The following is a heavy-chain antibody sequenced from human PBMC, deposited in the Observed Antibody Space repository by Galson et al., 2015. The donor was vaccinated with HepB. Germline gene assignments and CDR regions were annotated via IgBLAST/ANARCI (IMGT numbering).Heavy chain of an antibody. J-gene: IGHJ4*02. V-gene: IGHV1-18*04. CDR1: GYTFTSYG. Sequence: SVKVSCKASGYTFTSYGISWVRQAPGQGLEWMGWISAYNGNTNYAQKLQGRVTMTTDTSTSTAYMELRGLRSDDTAVYYCARANHYGDLPTPSADFDYWGQGTLVTVSS. D-gene: IGHD4-17*01. CDR2: ISAYNGNT. CDR3: ARANHYGDLPTPSADFDY.